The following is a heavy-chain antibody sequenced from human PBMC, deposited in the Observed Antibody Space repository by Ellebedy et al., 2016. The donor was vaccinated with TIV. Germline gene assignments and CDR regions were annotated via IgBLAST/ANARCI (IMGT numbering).Heavy chain of an antibody. CDR3: AGGGGGGFDP. D-gene: IGHD3-16*01. CDR2: ISSSSSTI. V-gene: IGHV3-48*01. CDR1: GFTFSSYS. J-gene: IGHJ5*02. Sequence: GESLKISXAASGFTFSSYSMNWVRQAPGKGLEWVSYISSSSSTIYYADSVKGRFTISRDNSKNTLYLQMNSLRAEDTAVYYCAGGGGGGFDPWGQGTLVTVSS.